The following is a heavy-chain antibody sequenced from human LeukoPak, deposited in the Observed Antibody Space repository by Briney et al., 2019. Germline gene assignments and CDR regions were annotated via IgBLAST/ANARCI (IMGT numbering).Heavy chain of an antibody. Sequence: ASVKVSCKASGYTFTSYGISWVRQAPGQGLEWMGWISAYNGNTNYAQKLQGRVTMTTDTSTSTAYMELRSLRSDDTAVYYCARVGTGYSSGWYLGPQTTVDYWGQGTLVTVSS. V-gene: IGHV1-18*01. CDR1: GYTFTSYG. J-gene: IGHJ4*02. D-gene: IGHD6-19*01. CDR3: ARVGTGYSSGWYLGPQTTVDY. CDR2: ISAYNGNT.